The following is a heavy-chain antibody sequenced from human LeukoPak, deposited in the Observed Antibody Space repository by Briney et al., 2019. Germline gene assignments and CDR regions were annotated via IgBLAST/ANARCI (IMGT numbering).Heavy chain of an antibody. J-gene: IGHJ6*02. D-gene: IGHD2-2*01. CDR3: ARDHCTSSGCYEYYYYGLDV. CDR2: INPNSGGT. CDR1: GYTFTDYY. Sequence: ASVKVSCKASGYTFTDYYLQWVRQAPGQGLEWMGWINPNSGGTNSAQKFQGRVTMTRDTSVSTAYMELSRLRSDDTAVYYCARDHCTSSGCYEYYYYGLDVWGQGTTVTVSS. V-gene: IGHV1-2*02.